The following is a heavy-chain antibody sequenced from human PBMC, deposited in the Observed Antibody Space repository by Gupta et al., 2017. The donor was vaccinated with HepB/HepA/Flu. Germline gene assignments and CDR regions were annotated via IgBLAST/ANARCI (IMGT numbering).Heavy chain of an antibody. J-gene: IGHJ4*02. Sequence: EVQLLESGGGLLQPGESLRLSCAAAGSTFSNYVMRWVRQAPGKGLEWVSVISGSGAGKYDADSVKGRFTISRDNSNNILYLQMNSLRAEDTALYYCARGSGRVCTGGNCYSAHWGQGTLVTVSS. V-gene: IGHV3-23*01. CDR2: ISGSGAGK. CDR3: ARGSGRVCTGGNCYSAH. CDR1: GSTFSNYV. D-gene: IGHD2-15*01.